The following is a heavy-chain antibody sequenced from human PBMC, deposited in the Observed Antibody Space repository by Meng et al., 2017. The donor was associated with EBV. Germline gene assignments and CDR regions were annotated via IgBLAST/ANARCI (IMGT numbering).Heavy chain of an antibody. Sequence: QVHLCQAGAEVNKPGSSVKVACKDSGGTFSSYAISWVRQAPGQGLEWMGGIIPIFGTANYAQKFQGRVTITADKSTSTAYMELSSLRSEDTAVYYCARAEIAAAGRLDYWGQGTLVTVSS. CDR3: ARAEIAAAGRLDY. D-gene: IGHD6-13*01. CDR1: GGTFSSYA. CDR2: IIPIFGTA. J-gene: IGHJ4*02. V-gene: IGHV1-69*06.